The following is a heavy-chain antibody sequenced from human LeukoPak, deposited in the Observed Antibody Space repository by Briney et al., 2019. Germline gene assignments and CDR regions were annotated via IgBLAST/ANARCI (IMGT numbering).Heavy chain of an antibody. D-gene: IGHD3-10*01. CDR3: ATGLGSGSYSLWYGMDV. CDR1: GYTFTDYS. J-gene: IGHJ6*02. CDR2: FDPEDGET. Sequence: ASVKVSCKASGYTFTDYSMHWVRQAPGKGLEWMGGFDPEDGETIYAQKFQGRVTMTEDTSTDTAYMELSSLRSEDTAVYYCATGLGSGSYSLWYGMDVWGQGTTVTVS. V-gene: IGHV1-24*01.